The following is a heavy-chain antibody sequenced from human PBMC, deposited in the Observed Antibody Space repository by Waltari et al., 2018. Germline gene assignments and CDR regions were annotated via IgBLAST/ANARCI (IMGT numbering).Heavy chain of an antibody. CDR3: ARVLRMGDLPHLS. CDR1: GFTFTNYA. CDR2: ISAGVGAT. D-gene: IGHD3-16*01. Sequence: EGQQVESGGGLVQPGGSLRLSCATSGFTFTNYAMNWVRQAPGKGVEGVSAISAGVGATYYADSMKGRFTISRDNSKNTLYLQMNSLRAEDTAVYYCARVLRMGDLPHLSWGQGTLVTVSS. V-gene: IGHV3-23*04. J-gene: IGHJ5*02.